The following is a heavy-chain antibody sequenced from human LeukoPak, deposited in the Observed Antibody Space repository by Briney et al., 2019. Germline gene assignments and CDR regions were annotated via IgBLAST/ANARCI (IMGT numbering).Heavy chain of an antibody. Sequence: GASVKVSCKASGYTFTGYYMHWVRQAPGQGLEWMGIINPSGGSTSYAQKFQGRVTMTRDMSTSTVYMELSSLRSEDTAVYYCARGNDGSGSPSYYFYYMDVWGKGTTVTISS. V-gene: IGHV1-46*01. D-gene: IGHD3-10*01. CDR1: GYTFTGYY. J-gene: IGHJ6*03. CDR2: INPSGGST. CDR3: ARGNDGSGSPSYYFYYMDV.